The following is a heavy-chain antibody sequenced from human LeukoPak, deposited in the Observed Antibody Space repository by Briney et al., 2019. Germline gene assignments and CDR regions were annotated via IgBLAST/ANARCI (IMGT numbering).Heavy chain of an antibody. CDR2: ISYDGSNK. CDR1: GFTFSNYA. J-gene: IGHJ4*02. Sequence: SGGSLRLSCAASGFTFSNYAMPWVRQAPGKGLEWVAVISYDGSNKYYADSVRGRFTISRDNSKNTLYLQMNSRRAEDTAVYYCARDPPDSLVVIIYFDYWGQGTLVTVSS. V-gene: IGHV3-30-3*01. D-gene: IGHD3-22*01. CDR3: ARDPPDSLVVIIYFDY.